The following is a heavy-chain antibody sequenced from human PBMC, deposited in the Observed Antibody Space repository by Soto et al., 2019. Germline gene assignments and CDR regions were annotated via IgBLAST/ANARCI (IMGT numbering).Heavy chain of an antibody. D-gene: IGHD2-2*01. CDR3: ARATRGYCSSTSYSPAWFDP. Sequence: QVQLVQSGAEVKKPGSSVKVSCKASGGTFSSYAISWVRQAPGQGLEWMGGIIPIFGTANYAQKFQGRVTITADESTSTAYMELSSLRSEDTAVYYCARATRGYCSSTSYSPAWFDPWGQGTLVTVSS. J-gene: IGHJ5*02. CDR2: IIPIFGTA. V-gene: IGHV1-69*01. CDR1: GGTFSSYA.